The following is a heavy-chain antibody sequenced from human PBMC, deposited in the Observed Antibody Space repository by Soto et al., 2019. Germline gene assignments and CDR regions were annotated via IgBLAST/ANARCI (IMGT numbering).Heavy chain of an antibody. CDR2: ISGSGST. J-gene: IGHJ4*02. D-gene: IGHD2-21*02. Sequence: GGSLRLSCAASGFAFKNYAMTWVRQATGKRLEWVSGISGSGSTYYADSVKGRFTISRDNSKDTLYLQMDSLRAEDTAVYYCAKRRPVVTLEKYFDYWGQGTLVTVSS. CDR3: AKRRPVVTLEKYFDY. V-gene: IGHV3-23*01. CDR1: GFAFKNYA.